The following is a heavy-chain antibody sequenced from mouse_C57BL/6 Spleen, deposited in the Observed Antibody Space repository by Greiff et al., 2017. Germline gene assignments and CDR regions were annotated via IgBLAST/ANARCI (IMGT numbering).Heavy chain of an antibody. CDR2: ISGGGGNT. D-gene: IGHD1-1*01. CDR1: GFSFSSYT. J-gene: IGHJ1*03. V-gene: IGHV5-9*01. Sequence: EVQRVESGGGLVKPGGSLKLSCAASGFSFSSYTMSWVRQTPEKRLEWVATISGGGGNTYYPDSVKGRFTISRDNAKNTLYLLMRSLVSEDAALYYCARRITTVIAHWYCDVWGTGTTVTVSS. CDR3: ARRITTVIAHWYCDV.